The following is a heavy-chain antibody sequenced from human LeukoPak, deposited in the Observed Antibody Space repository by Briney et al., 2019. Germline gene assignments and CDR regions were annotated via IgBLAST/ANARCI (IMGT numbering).Heavy chain of an antibody. J-gene: IGHJ4*02. CDR2: ISSSSSYI. CDR3: ARGRDGYSADY. Sequence: GGSLRLSCAASGFTFSSYAMSWVRQAPGKGLEWVSSISSSSSYIYYADSVKGRFTISRDSAKNSLYLQMNSLRAEDTAVYYCARGRDGYSADYWGQGTLVTVSS. V-gene: IGHV3-21*01. D-gene: IGHD5-24*01. CDR1: GFTFSSYA.